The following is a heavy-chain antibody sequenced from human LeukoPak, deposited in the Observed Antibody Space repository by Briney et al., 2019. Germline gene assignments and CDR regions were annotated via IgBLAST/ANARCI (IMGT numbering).Heavy chain of an antibody. Sequence: ASVKVSCKASGYSFTGHYLHWVRQAPGQGLEWMGWINPNSGVTNYAQKFQGRVTMTRDTSIRTAYIELSRLKSDDTAVYYSAREDRHICCCNWFDPWGQGTLVSVSS. D-gene: IGHD2-15*01. CDR3: AREDRHICCCNWFDP. J-gene: IGHJ5*02. CDR2: INPNSGVT. V-gene: IGHV1-2*02. CDR1: GYSFTGHY.